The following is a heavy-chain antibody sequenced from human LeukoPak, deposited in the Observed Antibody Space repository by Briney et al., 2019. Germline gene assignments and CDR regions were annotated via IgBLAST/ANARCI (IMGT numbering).Heavy chain of an antibody. CDR2: VSYDGSNK. Sequence: GGSLRLSCAASGFTFRNYEMIWVRQAPGKGLEWVAIVSYDGSNKYYADSVRGRFTISRDNSKNTLYLQMNSLRPEDTSMYYCARETLRNFDYWGRGTLVTVSS. J-gene: IGHJ4*02. CDR3: ARETLRNFDY. CDR1: GFTFRNYE. V-gene: IGHV3-30*04. D-gene: IGHD2-15*01.